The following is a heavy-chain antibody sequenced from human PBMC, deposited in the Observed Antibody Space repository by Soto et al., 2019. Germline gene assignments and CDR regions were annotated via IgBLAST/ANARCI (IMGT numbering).Heavy chain of an antibody. V-gene: IGHV5-51*01. CDR3: TRRAGYVDY. Sequence: GESLKISCKASGYSLTSYWIGWVRQRPGKGLEWMGIVYPGDSDTRYNPSFRGQVTISVDRSTSTAYLQWSSLKASDSAMYYCTRRAGYVDYWGQGTLVTVSS. J-gene: IGHJ4*02. CDR1: GYSLTSYW. CDR2: VYPGDSDT. D-gene: IGHD6-13*01.